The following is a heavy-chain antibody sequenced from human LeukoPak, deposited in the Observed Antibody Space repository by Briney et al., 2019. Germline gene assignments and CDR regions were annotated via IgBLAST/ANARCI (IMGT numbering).Heavy chain of an antibody. D-gene: IGHD3-3*01. CDR3: ARDSPPGEWLLYDAFDI. J-gene: IGHJ3*02. CDR1: GFAVSSNY. V-gene: IGHV3-66*01. Sequence: GGSLRLSCAASGFAVSSNYMSWVRQAPGKGLEWVSVIYSGDSTYYADSVKGRFTISRDNSKNTLYLQMNSLRAEDTAVYYCARDSPPGEWLLYDAFDIWGQGTMVTVSX. CDR2: IYSGDST.